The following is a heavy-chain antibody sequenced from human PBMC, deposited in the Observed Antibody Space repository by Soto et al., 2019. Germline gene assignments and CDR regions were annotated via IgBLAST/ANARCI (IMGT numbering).Heavy chain of an antibody. CDR2: IIPIFGTA. D-gene: IGHD4-4*01. CDR3: AREGGRNYRGYYYYYYGMDV. CDR1: GGTFSSYA. J-gene: IGHJ6*02. V-gene: IGHV1-69*01. Sequence: QVQLVQSGAEVKKPGSSVKVSCKASGGTFSSYAISWVRQAPGQGLEWMGGIIPIFGTANYAQKFQGRVTITADQSTSTAYMELSSLRSEDTAVYYCAREGGRNYRGYYYYYYGMDVWGQGTTVTVSS.